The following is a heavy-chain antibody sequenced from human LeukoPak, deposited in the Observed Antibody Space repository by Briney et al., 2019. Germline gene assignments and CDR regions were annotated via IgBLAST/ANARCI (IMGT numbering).Heavy chain of an antibody. CDR3: ARDAAEQWLVPGVWFDP. V-gene: IGHV3-21*01. Sequence: GGSLRLSCAASGFTFSSYSMNWVRQAPGKGLEWVSSISSSSSYIYYADSVKGRFTISRDNAKNSLYLQMNSLRAEDTAVYYCARDAAEQWLVPGVWFDPWGQGTLVTVSS. CDR1: GFTFSSYS. J-gene: IGHJ5*02. D-gene: IGHD6-19*01. CDR2: ISSSSSYI.